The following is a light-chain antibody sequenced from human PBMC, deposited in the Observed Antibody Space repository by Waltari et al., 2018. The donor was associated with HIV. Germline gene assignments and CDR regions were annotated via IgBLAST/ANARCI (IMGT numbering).Light chain of an antibody. CDR3: VSYAGVKNRWA. Sequence: GYNHVSWYQHHPGKAPNILLYEVTSRPSGVPDRFSGSKSGNTASLTVSGLQADDEADYYCVSYAGVKNRWAFGGGTKLTVL. J-gene: IGLJ3*02. CDR2: EVT. V-gene: IGLV2-8*01. CDR1: GYNH.